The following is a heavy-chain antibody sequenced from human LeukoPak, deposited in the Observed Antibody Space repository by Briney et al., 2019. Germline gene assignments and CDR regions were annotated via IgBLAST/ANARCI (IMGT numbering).Heavy chain of an antibody. Sequence: GGSLRLSCAASGFTFSSYAMSWVRQAPGKGLEWVSAISGSGGSTYYADSVKGRFTISRDNSKNTQYLQMNSLRAEDTAVYYCANWKKTWFPTDYFDYWGQGTLVTVSS. J-gene: IGHJ4*02. CDR2: ISGSGGST. CDR1: GFTFSSYA. CDR3: ANWKKTWFPTDYFDY. D-gene: IGHD1-1*01. V-gene: IGHV3-23*01.